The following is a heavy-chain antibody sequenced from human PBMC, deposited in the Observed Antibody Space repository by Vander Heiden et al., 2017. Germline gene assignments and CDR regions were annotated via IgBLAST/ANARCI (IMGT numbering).Heavy chain of an antibody. CDR2: IWYDGSNK. D-gene: IGHD2-2*02. V-gene: IGHV3-33*01. CDR1: GFPFSSYG. CDR3: ARATVVPAAIGSLDV. Sequence: QVQLVESGGGVVQPVRSLRLSCAASGFPFSSYGMHWVRQAPGKGLEWVAVIWYDGSNKYYADSVKGRFTISRDNSKNTLYLQMNSLRAEDTAVYYCARATVVPAAIGSLDVWFQGTTVTVSS. J-gene: IGHJ6*02.